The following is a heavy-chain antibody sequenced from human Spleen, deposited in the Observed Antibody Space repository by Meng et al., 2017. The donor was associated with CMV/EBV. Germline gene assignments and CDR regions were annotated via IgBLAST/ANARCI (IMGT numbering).Heavy chain of an antibody. CDR1: GYSISSGYY. V-gene: IGHV4-38-2*02. CDR3: ARAPTPYSSSFDY. Sequence: SETPSLTCTVSGYSISSGYYWGWIRQPPGKGLEWIGSIYHSGSTYYNPSLKSRVTISVDTSKNQFSLKLSSVTAADTAVYYCARAPTPYSSSFDYWGQGTLVTVSS. J-gene: IGHJ4*02. D-gene: IGHD6-6*01. CDR2: IYHSGST.